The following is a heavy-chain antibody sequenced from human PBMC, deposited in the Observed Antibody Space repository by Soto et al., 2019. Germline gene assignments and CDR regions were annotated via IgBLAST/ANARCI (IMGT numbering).Heavy chain of an antibody. Sequence: PSETRSLTCTVSYDSINSKYWNWLRQPPSRGLEWIGDIHHSGSTNHNPSLKSRVTISVDTSKNQFSLKLSSVTAADTAVYYCARGSNCSGGSCYGVRNWFDPWGQGTLVTVSS. CDR3: ARGSNCSGGSCYGVRNWFDP. D-gene: IGHD2-15*01. J-gene: IGHJ5*02. CDR1: YDSINSKY. CDR2: IHHSGST. V-gene: IGHV4-34*01.